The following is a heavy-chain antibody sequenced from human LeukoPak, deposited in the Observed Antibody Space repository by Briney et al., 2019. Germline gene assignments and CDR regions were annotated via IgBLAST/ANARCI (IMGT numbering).Heavy chain of an antibody. V-gene: IGHV3-21*01. J-gene: IGHJ5*02. Sequence: PGGSLRLSYAASGFTFSSYSMNWVRQAPGKGLEWVSSISSSSSYIYYADSVKGRFTISRDNAKNSLYLQMNSLRAEDTAVYYCARAYGSGLNWFDPWGQGTLVTVSS. CDR3: ARAYGSGLNWFDP. CDR1: GFTFSSYS. CDR2: ISSSSSYI. D-gene: IGHD3-10*01.